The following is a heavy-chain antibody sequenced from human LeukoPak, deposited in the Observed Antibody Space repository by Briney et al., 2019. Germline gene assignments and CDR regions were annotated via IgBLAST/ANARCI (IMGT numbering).Heavy chain of an antibody. CDR1: GFTFSSYG. CDR3: ARLGLEVGGPNWFDP. D-gene: IGHD1-1*01. CDR2: IWYDGSNK. J-gene: IGHJ5*02. V-gene: IGHV3-33*01. Sequence: GGSLRLSCAASGFTFSSYGMHWVRQAPGKGLEWVAVIWYDGSNKYYADSVKGRFTISRDNAKNSLYLQMNSLRVEDTAVYYCARLGLEVGGPNWFDPWGQGTLVTVSS.